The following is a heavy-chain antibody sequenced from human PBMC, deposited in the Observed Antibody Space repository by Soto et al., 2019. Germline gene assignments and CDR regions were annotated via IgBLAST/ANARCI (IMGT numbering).Heavy chain of an antibody. CDR3: ARETYGDYVGYFDP. V-gene: IGHV4-30-2*01. D-gene: IGHD4-17*01. Sequence: HLQLQESGSRLVKSSETLSLNCDVSGVTISTDGSTWAWILQLPGTALEWIGHTYHRGNTYYHTAHKRRVLISVDRSKNLFSVKVRSVTAADTAVYYWARETYGDYVGYFDPWGQGSLVTVST. CDR1: GVTISTDGST. CDR2: TYHRGNT. J-gene: IGHJ5*02.